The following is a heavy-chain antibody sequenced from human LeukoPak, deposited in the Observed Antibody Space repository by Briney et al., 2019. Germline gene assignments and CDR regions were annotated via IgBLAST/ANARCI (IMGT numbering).Heavy chain of an antibody. CDR1: GFTFSSYW. V-gene: IGHV3-7*01. D-gene: IGHD2-21*01. CDR3: ARARGRLGVRYYFDY. J-gene: IGHJ4*02. Sequence: GGSLRLSCAASGFTFSSYWMSWVRQAPGKGLEWVANIKQDGSEKYYVDSVKGRFTISRDNAKNSLYLQMNSLRAEDTAVYYCARARGRLGVRYYFDYWGQGTLVTVSS. CDR2: IKQDGSEK.